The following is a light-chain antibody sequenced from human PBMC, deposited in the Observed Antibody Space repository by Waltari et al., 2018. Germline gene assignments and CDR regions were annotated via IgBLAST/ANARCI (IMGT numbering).Light chain of an antibody. V-gene: IGLV2-14*01. Sequence: QSVLTQPASLSGSPGQSITISCTGTSSDIGNNVHVAWYQQHPGRAPKLIIFDVSEGPSGVSSLVSGSKSGNTASLTISGLQTEDEADYYCSAYTMFATYVFGTGTKVTVL. J-gene: IGLJ1*01. CDR2: DVS. CDR3: SAYTMFATYV. CDR1: SSDIGNNVH.